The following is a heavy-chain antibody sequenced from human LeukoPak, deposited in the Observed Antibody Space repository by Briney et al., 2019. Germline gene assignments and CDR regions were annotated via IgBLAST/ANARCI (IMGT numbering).Heavy chain of an antibody. J-gene: IGHJ4*02. CDR3: ARVYYYGTGSYYKEDY. CDR2: INPNSGGT. D-gene: IGHD3-10*01. Sequence: ASVKVSCKTSRYTFTNYYMHWVRQAPGQGLEWMGWINPNSGGTDYAQKFQGRVTMTRDTSISTAYMELSRLRSDDTAVYYCARVYYYGTGSYYKEDYWGQGTLVTVSS. CDR1: RYTFTNYY. V-gene: IGHV1-2*02.